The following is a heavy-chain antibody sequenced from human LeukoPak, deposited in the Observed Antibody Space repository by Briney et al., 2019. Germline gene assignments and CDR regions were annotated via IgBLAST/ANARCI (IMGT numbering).Heavy chain of an antibody. D-gene: IGHD3-22*01. Sequence: PGGSLRLSCAASGFTFSNYEMNWVRQAPGRGLEWLSYISSSGGAIYHADSVKGRFTISRDNVKNSVYLQMKRLRAEDTAVYYCARGPPNYLESSGYFYLWGQGTLVTVSS. J-gene: IGHJ4*02. CDR3: ARGPPNYLESSGYFYL. V-gene: IGHV3-48*03. CDR1: GFTFSNYE. CDR2: ISSSGGAI.